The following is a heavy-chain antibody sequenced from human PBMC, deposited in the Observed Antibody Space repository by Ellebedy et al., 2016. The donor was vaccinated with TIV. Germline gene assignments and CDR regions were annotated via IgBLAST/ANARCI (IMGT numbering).Heavy chain of an antibody. D-gene: IGHD6-13*01. CDR1: GFTFSDYY. J-gene: IGHJ5*02. CDR3: ARDVRFIDQQHKWFDP. CDR2: ISSSGRTV. V-gene: IGHV3-11*01. Sequence: GESLKISCAASGFTFSDYYMSWIRQAPGKGLEWVSYISSSGRTVYYAASVKGRFTISRDNAKNSLDLQMNSLRAEDTAVYYCARDVRFIDQQHKWFDPWGQGTLVTVSS.